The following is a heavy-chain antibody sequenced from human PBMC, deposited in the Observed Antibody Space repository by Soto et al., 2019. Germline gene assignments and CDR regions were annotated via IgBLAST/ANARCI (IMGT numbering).Heavy chain of an antibody. V-gene: IGHV4-59*11. CDR2: VSHSGST. Sequence: SETLSLTCTVSGGSIISHLWSWIRQPPGKGLEWIGYVSHSGSTTHNPSLKSRVTISLDTSKNQVSLQLRSVTAAETAVYYCAREGPLSGDAFDIWGRGTKVTVS. D-gene: IGHD3-16*01. J-gene: IGHJ3*02. CDR1: GGSIISHL. CDR3: AREGPLSGDAFDI.